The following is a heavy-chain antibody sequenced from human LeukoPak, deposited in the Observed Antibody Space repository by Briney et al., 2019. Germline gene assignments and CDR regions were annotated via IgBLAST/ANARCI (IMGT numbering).Heavy chain of an antibody. D-gene: IGHD3-22*01. Sequence: ASVKVSCKASGYTFTGYYMHWVRQAPGQGLEWMGGINPNSGGTNYAQKFQGRVTMTRDTSISTAYMELSRLRSDDTAVYYCATTSTYDYDSSGYYLWGQGTLVTVSS. CDR1: GYTFTGYY. CDR2: INPNSGGT. V-gene: IGHV1-2*02. CDR3: ATTSTYDYDSSGYYL. J-gene: IGHJ4*02.